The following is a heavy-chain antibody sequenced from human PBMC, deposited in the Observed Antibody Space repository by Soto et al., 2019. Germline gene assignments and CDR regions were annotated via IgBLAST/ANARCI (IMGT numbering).Heavy chain of an antibody. Sequence: EVQLLESGGGLVQPGGSLRLSCAASGFTFSSYAMSWVHQAPGKGLEWVSAISGSGGSTYYADSVKGRFTISRDNSKNTLYLQMNSLRAEDTAVYYCAKGESGERIVATNVDYWGQGTLVTVSS. D-gene: IGHD5-12*01. CDR3: AKGESGERIVATNVDY. CDR2: ISGSGGST. V-gene: IGHV3-23*01. J-gene: IGHJ4*02. CDR1: GFTFSSYA.